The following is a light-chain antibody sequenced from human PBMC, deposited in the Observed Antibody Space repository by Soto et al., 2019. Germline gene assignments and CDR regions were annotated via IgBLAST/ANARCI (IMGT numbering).Light chain of an antibody. CDR2: DAS. CDR1: QSISSW. V-gene: IGKV1-5*01. J-gene: IGKJ1*01. CDR3: QHYISYSPWT. Sequence: DIQMTQSPSTLSASVGDRVTITCRASQSISSWLAWYQQKPGKAPKLMIYDASSLESGVPSRFSGSGSGTGFTLTISSLQPDDFATYNCQHYISYSPWTFGQGTKVEIK.